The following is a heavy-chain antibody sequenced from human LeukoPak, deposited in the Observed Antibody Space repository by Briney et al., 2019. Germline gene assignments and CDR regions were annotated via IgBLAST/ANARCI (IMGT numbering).Heavy chain of an antibody. V-gene: IGHV3-7*01. CDR3: VRERAGFDY. J-gene: IGHJ4*02. CDR2: INQHGSEK. Sequence: GGSLRLSCVASEFKFYDYWMTWVRQAPGKGLEWVAKINQHGSEKNYADSVKGRFTISRDNAKNAVYLQMNSLTADDTAVYYCVRERAGFDYWGQGTLVTVSS. CDR1: EFKFYDYW.